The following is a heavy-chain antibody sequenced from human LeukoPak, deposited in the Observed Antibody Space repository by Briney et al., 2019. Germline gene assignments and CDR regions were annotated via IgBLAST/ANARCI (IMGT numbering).Heavy chain of an antibody. CDR3: AREGYDFWSGYYRKVWFDP. D-gene: IGHD3-3*01. J-gene: IGHJ5*02. V-gene: IGHV4-4*07. CDR1: GGSISSYY. Sequence: SETLSLACTVSGGSISSYYWSWIRQPAGKGLEWIGRIYTSGSTNYNPSLKSRVTMSVDTSKNQFSLKLSSVTAADTAVYYCAREGYDFWSGYYRKVWFDPWGQGTLVTVSS. CDR2: IYTSGST.